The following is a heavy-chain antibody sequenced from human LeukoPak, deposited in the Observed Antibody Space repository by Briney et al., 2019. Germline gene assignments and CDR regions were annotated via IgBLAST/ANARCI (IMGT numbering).Heavy chain of an antibody. J-gene: IGHJ5*02. CDR3: AKVYDSRGYYSWFDP. CDR1: GFTFSRSA. D-gene: IGHD3-22*01. V-gene: IGHV3-23*01. Sequence: GGSLRLSCAASGFTFSRSAMSWVRQAPGKGLEWVSAISGNSDTTYYADSVKGRFTISRDDPKNTLYLQMNSLRAEDTAVYYCAKVYDSRGYYSWFDPWGQGTLATVSS. CDR2: ISGNSDTT.